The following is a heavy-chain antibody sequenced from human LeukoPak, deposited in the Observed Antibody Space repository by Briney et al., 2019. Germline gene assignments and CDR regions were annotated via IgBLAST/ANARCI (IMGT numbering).Heavy chain of an antibody. CDR1: GGSISSYY. J-gene: IGHJ6*02. Sequence: SETLSLTCTVSGGSISSYYWSWIRQPPGRGLEWIGYIYDSGSTNYNPSLKSRVTISVDTSKNQFSLKLSSVTAAGTAVYYCARGGSGYDSFYYYGMDVWGQGTTVTVSS. CDR3: ARGGSGYDSFYYYGMDV. CDR2: IYDSGST. D-gene: IGHD5-12*01. V-gene: IGHV4-59*01.